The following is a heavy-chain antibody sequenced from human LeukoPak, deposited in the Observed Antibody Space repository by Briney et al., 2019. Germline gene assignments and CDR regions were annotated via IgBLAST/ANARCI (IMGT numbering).Heavy chain of an antibody. CDR3: ARDPVDTAKLYYYGMDV. V-gene: IGHV4-39*02. CDR1: GGSISSSSYY. J-gene: IGHJ6*02. Sequence: SETLSLTCTVSGGSISSSSYYWGWIRQPPGKGLEWIVSIYYSGSTYYNPSLKSRVAISVDTSKNQFSLKLSSVTAADTAVYYCARDPVDTAKLYYYGMDVWGQGTTVTVSS. D-gene: IGHD5-18*01. CDR2: IYYSGST.